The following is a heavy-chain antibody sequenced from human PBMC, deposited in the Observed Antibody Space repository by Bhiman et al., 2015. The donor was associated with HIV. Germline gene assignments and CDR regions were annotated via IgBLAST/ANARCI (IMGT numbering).Heavy chain of an antibody. Sequence: EVQLVESGGGQVKPGGSLRLSCAASGFSFSSYSMSWVRQAPGKGLEWVSYISSSNADSVKGRLTISRDNAKNSLYLQMNSLRAEDTAVYYCANSRRDGYIDYWGQGTLVTVSS. CDR3: ANSRRDGYIDY. CDR1: GFSFSSYS. CDR2: ISSS. D-gene: IGHD5-24*01. V-gene: IGHV3-21*01. J-gene: IGHJ4*02.